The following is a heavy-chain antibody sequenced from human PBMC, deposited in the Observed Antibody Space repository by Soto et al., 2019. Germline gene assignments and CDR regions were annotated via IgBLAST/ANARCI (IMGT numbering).Heavy chain of an antibody. Sequence: GSLRLSCAASGFTFSSYAMSWVRQAPGKGLEWVSAISGSGGSTYYADSVNGRFTISRDNSKNTLYLQMNSLRAEDTAVYYCAKEKYYYGSGPLWGQGTTVTVSS. CDR1: GFTFSSYA. D-gene: IGHD3-10*01. V-gene: IGHV3-23*01. CDR2: ISGSGGST. CDR3: AKEKYYYGSGPL. J-gene: IGHJ6*02.